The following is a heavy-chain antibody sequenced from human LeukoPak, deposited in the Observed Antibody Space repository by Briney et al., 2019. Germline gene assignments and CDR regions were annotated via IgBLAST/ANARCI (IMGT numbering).Heavy chain of an antibody. D-gene: IGHD4-23*01. J-gene: IGHJ1*01. Sequence: GGSLRLSCAASGFTFSSYSMRWVRQAPGKGLEWVSSISSSSIYIYYADSVKGRFTISRDNSKNTLYLQMNSLRAEDTAVYYCAKDQGGGNSDFQHWGQGTLVTVSS. CDR3: AKDQGGGNSDFQH. V-gene: IGHV3-21*04. CDR2: ISSSSIYI. CDR1: GFTFSSYS.